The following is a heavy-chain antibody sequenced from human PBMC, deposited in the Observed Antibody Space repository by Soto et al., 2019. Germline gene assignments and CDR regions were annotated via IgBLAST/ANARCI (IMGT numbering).Heavy chain of an antibody. D-gene: IGHD3-3*01. J-gene: IGHJ5*02. CDR1: GGTFGNSA. V-gene: IGHV1-69*12. CDR2: IVPMFGTA. Sequence: QVQLVQSGAEVKKPGSSVNVSCKTSGGTFGNSAVTWVRQAPGQGLEWLGGIVPMFGTANYAQKFQGRVTITADESTITAYMELNSLKPDDTAVYYCARDGDPQSAFWSGPLGGRRFDPWGQGTLVTVSS. CDR3: ARDGDPQSAFWSGPLGGRRFDP.